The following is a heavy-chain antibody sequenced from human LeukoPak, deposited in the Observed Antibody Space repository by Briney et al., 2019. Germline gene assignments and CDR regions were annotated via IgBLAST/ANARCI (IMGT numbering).Heavy chain of an antibody. CDR1: GYTFTSYD. CDR3: ARVRATRAVYDFWSGYFNWFDP. J-gene: IGHJ5*02. Sequence: ASVKVSCKASGYTFTSYDINWVRQATGQGLEWMGWMNPNSGNTGYAQKFQGRVTITRNTSISTAYMELSSLRSEDTAVYYCARVRATRAVYDFWSGYFNWFDPWGQGTLVTVSS. CDR2: MNPNSGNT. V-gene: IGHV1-8*03. D-gene: IGHD3-3*01.